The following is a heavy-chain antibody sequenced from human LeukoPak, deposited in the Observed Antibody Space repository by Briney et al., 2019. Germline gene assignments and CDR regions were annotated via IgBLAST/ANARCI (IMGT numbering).Heavy chain of an antibody. CDR3: ARMGPMVGAFDAFDI. CDR2: IDWDDDK. Sequence: SGPTLVNPTQTLTLTCTFSGFSLSTSGMRVSWIRQPPGKALEWLARIDWDDDKFYSTSLKTRLTISKDTSKNQVVLTMTNMDPVDTATYYCARMGPMVGAFDAFDIWGQGTMVTVSS. D-gene: IGHD1-26*01. V-gene: IGHV2-70*04. J-gene: IGHJ3*02. CDR1: GFSLSTSGMR.